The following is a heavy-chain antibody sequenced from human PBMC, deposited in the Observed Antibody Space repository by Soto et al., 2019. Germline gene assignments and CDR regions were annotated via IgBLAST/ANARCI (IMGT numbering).Heavy chain of an antibody. V-gene: IGHV4-30-4*01. CDR3: ARVPGYCSSTSCYNDYGMDV. CDR2: IYYSGST. J-gene: IGHJ6*02. D-gene: IGHD2-2*02. Sequence: QVQLQESGPGLVKPSQTLSLTCTVSGGSISSGDYYWSWIRQPPGKGLEWIGYIYYSGSTYYNPCLKSRVTISVDTSKNQFSLKLSSVTAADTAVYYCARVPGYCSSTSCYNDYGMDVWGQGTTVTVSS. CDR1: GGSISSGDYY.